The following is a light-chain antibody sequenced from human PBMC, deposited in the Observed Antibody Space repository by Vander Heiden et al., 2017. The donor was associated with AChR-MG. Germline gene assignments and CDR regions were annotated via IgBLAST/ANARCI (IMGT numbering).Light chain of an antibody. J-gene: IGKJ3*01. V-gene: IGKV4-1*01. Sequence: DIVMTQSPDSLAVSLCERATINCKSSQSVLYSSNNKNYLAWYQQKPGQPPKLLIYWAATRESGVPDRYSGSGSGTDFTLTISSLQAEDVAVFGNTFGPGTKVDIK. CDR3: T. CDR2: WAA. CDR1: QSVLYSSNNKNY.